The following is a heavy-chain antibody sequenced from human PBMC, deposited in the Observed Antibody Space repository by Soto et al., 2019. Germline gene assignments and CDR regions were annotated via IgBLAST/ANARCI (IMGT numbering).Heavy chain of an antibody. CDR2: ISGCGGST. CDR3: ASPFVSAATYYYYYYMDV. D-gene: IGHD2-15*01. J-gene: IGHJ6*03. V-gene: IGHV3-23*01. CDR1: GFTFSSYA. Sequence: GGSLRLSCAASGFTFSSYAMSWVRQAPGKGLEWVSAISGCGGSTYYADSVKGRFTISRDNSKNTLYLQMNSLRAEDTAVYYCASPFVSAATYYYYYYMDVWGKGTTVTVSS.